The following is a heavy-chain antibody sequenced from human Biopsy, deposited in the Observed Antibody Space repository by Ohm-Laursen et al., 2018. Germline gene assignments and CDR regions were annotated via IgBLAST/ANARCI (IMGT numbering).Heavy chain of an antibody. Sequence: ASVKASCKTSGYSFTSYYMHWMRQAPGQGLEWMGMINPSGSTTSYPQIFQGRVTMTRDTSKSTVYMELSSLRSADTAVYFCARNTGWYGDLYYFDYWGQGTLVTVSS. V-gene: IGHV1-46*01. CDR1: GYSFTSYY. CDR3: ARNTGWYGDLYYFDY. CDR2: INPSGSTT. D-gene: IGHD6-19*01. J-gene: IGHJ4*02.